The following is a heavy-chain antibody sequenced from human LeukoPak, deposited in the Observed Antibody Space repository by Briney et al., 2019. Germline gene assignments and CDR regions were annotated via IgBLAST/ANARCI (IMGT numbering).Heavy chain of an antibody. D-gene: IGHD1-26*01. CDR3: ATYLVGGSLAAFDI. CDR2: FDPEDGET. V-gene: IGHV1-24*01. J-gene: IGHJ3*02. Sequence: ASVKASCKVSGYTLTELSMHWVRQAPGKGLEWMGGFDPEDGETIYAQKFQGRVTMTEDTSTDTAYMELSSLRSEDTAVYYCATYLVGGSLAAFDIWGQGTMVTVSS. CDR1: GYTLTELS.